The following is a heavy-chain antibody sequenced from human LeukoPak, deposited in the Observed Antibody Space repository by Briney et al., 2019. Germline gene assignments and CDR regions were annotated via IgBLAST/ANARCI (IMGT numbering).Heavy chain of an antibody. D-gene: IGHD3-16*01. Sequence: GGSLRLSCAASGLTFSIYWMSWVRQAPGKGLEWVANIKEDGSEKYYVDSVKGRFTISRDNAKNSLYLQMNSLRAEDTAVYYCARDLTRGDYYFDYWGQGTLVTVSS. CDR2: IKEDGSEK. CDR1: GLTFSIYW. CDR3: ARDLTRGDYYFDY. J-gene: IGHJ4*02. V-gene: IGHV3-7*01.